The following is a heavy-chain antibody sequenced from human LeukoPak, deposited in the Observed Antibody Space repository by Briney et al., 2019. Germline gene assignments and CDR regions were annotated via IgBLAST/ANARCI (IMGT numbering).Heavy chain of an antibody. Sequence: ASVKVSCKASGYTFTSYGISWVRQAPGQGLEWMGWISAYNGITNYAQKLQGRVTMTTDTSTSTAYMELRSLRSDDTAVYYCARIRYCSGGSCYYDYWGQGTLVTVSS. CDR2: ISAYNGIT. CDR1: GYTFTSYG. D-gene: IGHD2-15*01. J-gene: IGHJ4*02. V-gene: IGHV1-18*01. CDR3: ARIRYCSGGSCYYDY.